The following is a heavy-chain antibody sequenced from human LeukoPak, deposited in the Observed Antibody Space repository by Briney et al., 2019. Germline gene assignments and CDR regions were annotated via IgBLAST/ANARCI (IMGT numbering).Heavy chain of an antibody. CDR1: GYSFTSYW. J-gene: IGHJ4*02. D-gene: IGHD3-9*01. V-gene: IGHV5-10-1*01. CDR3: ASGDILTGYRDY. CDR2: IDPSDSYT. Sequence: GESLKISCKGSGYSFTSYWISWVRQIPGKGLEWMGRIDPSDSYTNYSPSFQGHVTISADKSISAAYLQWSSLKASDTAMYYCASGDILTGYRDYWGQGTLVTVSS.